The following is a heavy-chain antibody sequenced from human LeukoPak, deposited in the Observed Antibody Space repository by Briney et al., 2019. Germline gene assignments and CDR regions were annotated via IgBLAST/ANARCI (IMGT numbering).Heavy chain of an antibody. D-gene: IGHD5-12*01. V-gene: IGHV4-34*01. CDR3: ARRVGFYYYMDV. CDR2: VNPSGST. J-gene: IGHJ6*03. CDR1: GGSYSFSDYH. Sequence: SETLSLTCAVYGGSYSFSDYHWTWIRQPPGKGLEWIGEVNPSGSTNYNPSLKSRFTISSDASRNQVSLTLRSVTAADTAIYYCARRVGFYYYMDVWGKGTPVTVS.